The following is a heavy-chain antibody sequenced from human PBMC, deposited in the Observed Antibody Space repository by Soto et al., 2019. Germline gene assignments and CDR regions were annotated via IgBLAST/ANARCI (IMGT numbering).Heavy chain of an antibody. V-gene: IGHV4-59*01. CDR1: GGSITSYY. J-gene: IGHJ6*02. Sequence: QVQLQESGPGLVKPSETLSLTCTVSGGSITSYYWSWIRQPPGKGLEWIGYIYYSGSTNYNPSLKSRVTISVDTSKNQFSLKLSSVTAADTAVYYCAREGAGYDANDGAAGMDVWGQGTTVTVSS. CDR3: AREGAGYDANDGAAGMDV. D-gene: IGHD5-12*01. CDR2: IYYSGST.